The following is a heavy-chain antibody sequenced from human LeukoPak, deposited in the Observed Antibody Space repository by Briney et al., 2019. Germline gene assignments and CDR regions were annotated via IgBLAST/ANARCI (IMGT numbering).Heavy chain of an antibody. Sequence: GESLRLSCAASGFMFSNYWMTWVRQAPGKGLEWVANIKREGSENHYLESVKGRLTISIYTAKNLLYLQLSSLRAEDTAVYYCARLPADDSVFDHWGQGTLVTVSS. CDR2: IKREGSEN. CDR1: GFMFSNYW. J-gene: IGHJ4*02. V-gene: IGHV3-7*01. D-gene: IGHD2-15*01. CDR3: ARLPADDSVFDH.